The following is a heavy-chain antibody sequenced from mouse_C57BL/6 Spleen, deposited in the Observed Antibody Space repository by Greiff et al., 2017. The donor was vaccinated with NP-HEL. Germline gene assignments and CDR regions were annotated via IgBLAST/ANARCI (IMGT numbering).Heavy chain of an antibody. CDR2: IYPGDGDT. V-gene: IGHV1-80*01. CDR1: GYAFSSYW. CDR3: ARSEATVYYFDY. J-gene: IGHJ2*01. Sequence: VQLQQPGAELVKPGASVKISCKASGYAFSSYWMNWVKQRPGKGLEWIGQIYPGDGDTNYNGKFKGKATLTADKSSSTAYMQLSSLTSEDSAVYFCARSEATVYYFDYWGQGTTLTVSS. D-gene: IGHD1-1*01.